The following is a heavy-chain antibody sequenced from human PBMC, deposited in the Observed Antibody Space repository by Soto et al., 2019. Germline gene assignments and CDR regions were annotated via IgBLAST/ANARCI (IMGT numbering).Heavy chain of an antibody. CDR3: AITHLRFGEHHY. Sequence: ASVKVSCKTSGYTFTDYGISWVRQATGQGLEWMGWMNPNSGNTGYAQKFQGRVTMTRNTSISTAYMELSSLRSEDTAVYYCAITHLRFGEHHYWGQGTLVTVSS. CDR2: MNPNSGNT. J-gene: IGHJ4*02. D-gene: IGHD3-10*01. V-gene: IGHV1-8*01. CDR1: GYTFTDYG.